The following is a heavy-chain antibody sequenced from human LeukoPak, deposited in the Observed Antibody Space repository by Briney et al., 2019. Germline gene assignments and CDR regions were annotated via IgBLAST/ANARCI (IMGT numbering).Heavy chain of an antibody. D-gene: IGHD3-9*01. J-gene: IGHJ2*01. CDR3: ARPPAVLWLSTPTAYFDL. V-gene: IGHV3-11*01. CDR2: ISSSGSTI. CDR1: GFTFSDYY. Sequence: GGSLRLSCAASGFTFSDYYMSWIRQAPGKGLEWVSCISSSGSTIYYADSVKGRFTISRDNAKNSLYLQMNSLRAEDTAVYYCARPPAVLWLSTPTAYFDLWGRGTLDTVSS.